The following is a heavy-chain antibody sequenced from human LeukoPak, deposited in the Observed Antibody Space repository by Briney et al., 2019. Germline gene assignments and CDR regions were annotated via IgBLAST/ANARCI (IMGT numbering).Heavy chain of an antibody. Sequence: PGGSLRLSCAASGFTFSRSAMTWVRQTPGKGLDWVSSISSSGNTYYADSVKGRFTISRDNSKNMLYLQMNSLRAEDAAVYFCAKRGVVIRVILVGFHKEAYYFDSWGQGALVTVSS. D-gene: IGHD3-22*01. CDR2: ISSSGNT. CDR1: GFTFSRSA. J-gene: IGHJ4*02. V-gene: IGHV3-23*01. CDR3: AKRGVVIRVILVGFHKEAYYFDS.